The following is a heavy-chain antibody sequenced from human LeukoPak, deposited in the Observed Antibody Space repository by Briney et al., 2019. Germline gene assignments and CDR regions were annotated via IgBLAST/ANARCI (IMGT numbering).Heavy chain of an antibody. J-gene: IGHJ5*02. CDR3: ARDRWDSSGYYYSWFDP. Sequence: ETLSLTCTVSGGCISSYYWSWIRQPAGKGLEWIGRIYTSGSTNYNPSLKSRVTMSVDTSKNQFSLKLSSVTAADTAVYYCARDRWDSSGYYYSWFDPWGQGTLVTVSS. CDR1: GGCISSYY. V-gene: IGHV4-4*07. D-gene: IGHD3-22*01. CDR2: IYTSGST.